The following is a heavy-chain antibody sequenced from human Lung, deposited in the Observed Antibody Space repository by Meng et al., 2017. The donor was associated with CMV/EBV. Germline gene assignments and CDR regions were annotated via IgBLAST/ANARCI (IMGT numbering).Heavy chain of an antibody. D-gene: IGHD3-3*01. J-gene: IGHJ6*02. Sequence: GGSLRLXXAASGLTFSSYAMSWVRQAPGKGLEWVSAISGRGGSTYYADSVNGRFSISRDNSKTTLYLQMNSLRAEDTAVYSCAHTFCSGYYNPYYGMDVCGQGTTVXVSS. CDR2: ISGRGGST. V-gene: IGHV3-23*01. CDR1: GLTFSSYA. CDR3: AHTFCSGYYNPYYGMDV.